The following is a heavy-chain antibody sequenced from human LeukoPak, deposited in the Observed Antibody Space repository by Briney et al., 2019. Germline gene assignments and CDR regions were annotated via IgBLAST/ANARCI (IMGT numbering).Heavy chain of an antibody. J-gene: IGHJ4*02. V-gene: IGHV3-7*05. Sequence: GGSLRLSCAASGFTFSTYWMTWVRQAPGKGLEWVAHIKQDGSEKYYVDSVKGRFTISRDNAKNSLYLQMNSLRAEDTAVYYCATRCGSCSSGNYWGQGTLVTVSS. CDR3: ATRCGSCSSGNY. CDR1: GFTFSTYW. D-gene: IGHD2-15*01. CDR2: IKQDGSEK.